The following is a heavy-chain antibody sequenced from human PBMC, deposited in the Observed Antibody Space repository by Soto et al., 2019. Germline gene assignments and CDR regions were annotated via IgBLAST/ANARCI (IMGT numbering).Heavy chain of an antibody. CDR2: IHSDGSST. Sequence: EVQLLESGGGLVQPGASLRLSCAASGFTFSYYWMHWVRQAPGMGLMWVSRIHSDGSSTTYADSVKGRFTISRDNARNTLYLQMNSLRAEDTAVYYCARGDRGAFDLWGQGTVLTVSP. D-gene: IGHD1-26*01. CDR3: ARGDRGAFDL. V-gene: IGHV3-74*01. J-gene: IGHJ3*01. CDR1: GFTFSYYW.